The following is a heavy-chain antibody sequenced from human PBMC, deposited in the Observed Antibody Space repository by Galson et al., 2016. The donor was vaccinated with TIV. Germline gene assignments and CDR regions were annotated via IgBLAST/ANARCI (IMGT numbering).Heavy chain of an antibody. D-gene: IGHD2/OR15-2a*01. Sequence: QSGAEVKKPGESLKISCRASGYTFSIYCIGWVRQMPGRGLEWMGIICPDDSDSRYSPSFQGRVTISADKSSSTTYLQGTSLKASDTALYFCALHVVPFSMRSDYSQYYTMYVWGQGTTVTVSS. V-gene: IGHV5-51*01. CDR2: ICPDDSDS. CDR3: ALHVVPFSMRSDYSQYYTMYV. J-gene: IGHJ6*02. CDR1: GYTFSIYC.